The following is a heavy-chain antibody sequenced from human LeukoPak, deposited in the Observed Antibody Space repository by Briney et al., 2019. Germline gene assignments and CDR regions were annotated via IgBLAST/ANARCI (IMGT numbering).Heavy chain of an antibody. V-gene: IGHV4-39*01. CDR3: ATQRRIFGVVIIPPHFDY. D-gene: IGHD3-3*01. CDR1: GGSISSSSYY. CDR2: FYYSGST. Sequence: PSETLSLTCTVSGGSISSSSYYWGWIRQPPGKGLEWIGSFYYSGSTYYSPSLKSRVTISVDTSKNQFSLKLSSVTAADTAVYYCATQRRIFGVVIIPPHFDYWGQGTLVTVSS. J-gene: IGHJ4*02.